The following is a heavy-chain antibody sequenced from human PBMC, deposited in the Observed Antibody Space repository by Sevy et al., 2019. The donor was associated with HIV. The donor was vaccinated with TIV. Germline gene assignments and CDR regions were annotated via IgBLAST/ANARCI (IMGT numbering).Heavy chain of an antibody. Sequence: ASVKVSCKASGYTFTSYYMHWVRQPPGQGLEWMGIINPSGGSTSYAQKFQGRVTMTRDTSTSTVYMELSSLRSEDTAVYYCAREGSSATKNNWFDPWGQGTLVTVSS. V-gene: IGHV1-46*03. CDR2: INPSGGST. CDR3: AREGSSATKNNWFDP. D-gene: IGHD6-6*01. J-gene: IGHJ5*02. CDR1: GYTFTSYY.